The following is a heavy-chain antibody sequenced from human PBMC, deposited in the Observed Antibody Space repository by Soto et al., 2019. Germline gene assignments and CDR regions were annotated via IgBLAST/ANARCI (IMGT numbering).Heavy chain of an antibody. J-gene: IGHJ4*02. CDR3: ARAIGPTLFDY. V-gene: IGHV3-13*04. CDR1: GFTFSSYD. CDR2: IGTTGDT. Sequence: GSLRLSCSASGFTFSSYDMHWVRQGTGKGLEWVSAIGTTGDTYYAGSVKGRFTISRXXXXXXLXLXMXXXXAGDTAIYFCARAIGPTLFDYWGQGTLVTVSS. D-gene: IGHD3-22*01.